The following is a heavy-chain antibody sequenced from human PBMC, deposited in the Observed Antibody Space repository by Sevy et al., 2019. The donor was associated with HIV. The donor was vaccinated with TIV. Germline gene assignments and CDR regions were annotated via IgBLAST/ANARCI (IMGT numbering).Heavy chain of an antibody. CDR3: AKEGSSPDWYFDL. D-gene: IGHD6-6*01. CDR1: GFTFTTYA. Sequence: GGSLRLSCAASGFTFTTYAMSWVRQAPGKGLEWVSSISGSGDRTYYADSVKGRFTISRDNSKNTLYLQMNSLRAEDTAIYYCAKEGSSPDWYFDLWGRGTLVTVSS. J-gene: IGHJ2*01. CDR2: ISGSGDRT. V-gene: IGHV3-23*01.